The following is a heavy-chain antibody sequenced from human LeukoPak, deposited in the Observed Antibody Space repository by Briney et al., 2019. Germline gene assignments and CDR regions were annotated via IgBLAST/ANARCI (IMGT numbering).Heavy chain of an antibody. D-gene: IGHD2-15*01. Sequence: PSETLSLTCAVYGGSFSGYYWSWIRQPPGKGLEWIGEINHSGSTNYNPSLESRVTISVDTSKNQFSLKLSSVTAADTAVYYCASQYCSGGSCYSEDRGNWFDPWGQGTLVTVSS. J-gene: IGHJ5*02. CDR2: INHSGST. CDR1: GGSFSGYY. V-gene: IGHV4-34*01. CDR3: ASQYCSGGSCYSEDRGNWFDP.